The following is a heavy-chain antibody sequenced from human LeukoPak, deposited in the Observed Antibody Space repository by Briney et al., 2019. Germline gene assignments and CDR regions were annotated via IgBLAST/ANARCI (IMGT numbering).Heavy chain of an antibody. CDR2: INPNSGGT. CDR1: GYTFTGYY. D-gene: IGHD1-26*01. Sequence: ASVKVSCKASGYTFTGYYMHWVRQAPGQGLEWMGWINPNSGGTNYAQKFQGRVTMTRDTSISTAYMELSRLRSDDTAVYYCARVVQWELLLDAFDIWGQGTMVTVSS. J-gene: IGHJ3*02. V-gene: IGHV1-2*02. CDR3: ARVVQWELLLDAFDI.